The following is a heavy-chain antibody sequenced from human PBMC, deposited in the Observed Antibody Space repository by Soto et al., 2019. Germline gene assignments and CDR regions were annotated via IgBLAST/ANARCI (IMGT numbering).Heavy chain of an antibody. CDR2: IYPDDSDT. CDR1: GYSFTNYW. V-gene: IGHV5-51*03. J-gene: IGHJ4*02. Sequence: EVQLVQSGAEVKKPGESLKISCKGSGYSFTNYWIGWVRQMPGKGLEWMGIIYPDDSDTRYSPSFQGQVTISADKSISAAHPQRRRRKASVAAMYYCPRSVVDVRTTFDYWGQGTLVTVSS. CDR3: PRSVVDVRTTFDY. D-gene: IGHD2-15*01.